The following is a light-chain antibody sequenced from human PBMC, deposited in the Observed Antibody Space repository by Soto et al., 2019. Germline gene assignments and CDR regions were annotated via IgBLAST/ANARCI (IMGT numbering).Light chain of an antibody. V-gene: IGKV1-12*01. Sequence: DIQMTQSPSSVSASVGDRVTITCRASQDVGKWLAWYQQKPGKAPTLLIHGASSLQSGVPSTYSGSGSGTDFTLTISSLQPEDFATYYCQQANSFPITFGRGTRLEIK. CDR1: QDVGKW. CDR2: GAS. J-gene: IGKJ5*01. CDR3: QQANSFPIT.